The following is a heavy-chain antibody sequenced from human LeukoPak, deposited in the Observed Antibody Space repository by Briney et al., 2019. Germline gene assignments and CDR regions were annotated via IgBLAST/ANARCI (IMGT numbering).Heavy chain of an antibody. J-gene: IGHJ5*02. V-gene: IGHV3-30*01. D-gene: IGHD2-2*01. CDR2: ISNDGSHE. Sequence: GRSLRLSCAASGATFNIYALRWFRQGPGKRLEWVAVISNDGSHEEYADSVKGRFILSRDNTKNTMYLQMNGLRTEDSGVYYCARDGCSSTSCYRWFDHWGQGTLVTVSS. CDR3: ARDGCSSTSCYRWFDH. CDR1: GATFNIYA.